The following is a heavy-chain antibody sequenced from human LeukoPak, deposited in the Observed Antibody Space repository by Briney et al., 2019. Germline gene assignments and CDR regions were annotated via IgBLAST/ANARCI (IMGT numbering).Heavy chain of an antibody. CDR1: GFTFSDYA. CDR3: VKCREGYNVLDY. Sequence: GGSLRLSCSASGFTFSDYAMNWVRQAPGKGLEYVSTISSNGDSTYYADSVKGRFTFSRDNSKNTLYLQMSSLRAEDTAVYYCVKCREGYNVLDYWGQGTLVTVSS. V-gene: IGHV3-64D*06. D-gene: IGHD5-24*01. CDR2: ISSNGDST. J-gene: IGHJ4*02.